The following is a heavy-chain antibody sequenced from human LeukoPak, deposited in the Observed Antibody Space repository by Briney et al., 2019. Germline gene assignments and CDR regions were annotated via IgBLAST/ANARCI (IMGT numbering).Heavy chain of an antibody. V-gene: IGHV4-34*01. CDR3: ARLVYRVIRRSDAFDI. J-gene: IGHJ3*02. Sequence: SETLSLTCAVYGGSFSGYYWSWIRQPPGKGLEWIGEINHSGSTNYNPSLKSRVTISVDTSKNQFSLKLSSVTAADTAVYYCARLVYRVIRRSDAFDIWGQGTMVTVSS. CDR1: GGSFSGYY. CDR2: INHSGST. D-gene: IGHD3-10*01.